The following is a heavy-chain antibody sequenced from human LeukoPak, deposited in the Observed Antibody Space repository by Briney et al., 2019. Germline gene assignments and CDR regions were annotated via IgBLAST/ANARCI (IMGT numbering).Heavy chain of an antibody. CDR1: GFTLSNNG. CDR3: AKDRGHCSGGSCYYFDY. J-gene: IGHJ4*02. Sequence: GRSLRLSCAASGFTLSNNGIHWVRQAPGKGLEWVAGISYDGSEKYYADSVKGRFTISRDNSKNTLYLQMNSLRAEDTAVYYCAKDRGHCSGGSCYYFDYWGQGTLVTVSS. CDR2: ISYDGSEK. D-gene: IGHD2-15*01. V-gene: IGHV3-30*18.